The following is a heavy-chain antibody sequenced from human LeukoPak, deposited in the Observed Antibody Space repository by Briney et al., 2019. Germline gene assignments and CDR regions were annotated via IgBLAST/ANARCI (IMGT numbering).Heavy chain of an antibody. CDR1: GGTFSSYA. J-gene: IGHJ4*02. CDR2: IIPIFGTA. Sequence: ASVKVSCKASGGTFSSYAISWVRQAPGQGLEWMGGIIPIFGTANCAQKFQGRVTITADESTSTAYMELSSLRSEDTAVYYCARGGYSYGYLPSGEDYWGQGTLVTVSS. CDR3: ARGGYSYGYLPSGEDY. D-gene: IGHD5-18*01. V-gene: IGHV1-69*13.